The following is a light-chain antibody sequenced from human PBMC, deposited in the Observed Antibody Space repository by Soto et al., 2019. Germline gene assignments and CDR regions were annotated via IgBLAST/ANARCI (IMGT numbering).Light chain of an antibody. Sequence: QSALTQPPSASGSPGPSVTLSCTGTSSDVGGYNSVSWYQQHPGKAPKLMIYEVSKRPSGVPDRFSGSKSDNTASLTVSGLQAEDEADYYCSSYAGSNNYVFGTGTKLTVL. CDR3: SSYAGSNNYV. CDR2: EVS. J-gene: IGLJ1*01. V-gene: IGLV2-8*01. CDR1: SSDVGGYNS.